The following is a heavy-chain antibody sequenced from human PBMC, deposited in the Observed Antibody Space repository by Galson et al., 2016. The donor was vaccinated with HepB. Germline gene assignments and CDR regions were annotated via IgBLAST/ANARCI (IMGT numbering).Heavy chain of an antibody. CDR1: GFTFSDYA. CDR3: AKGARSIVLVPPAPCDY. J-gene: IGHJ4*02. D-gene: IGHD2-2*01. V-gene: IGHV3-23*01. Sequence: SLRLSCAASGFTFSDYAMSWVRQAPGKGLEWVSGIGGNGGSTYYADSVKGRFTISRDNSKNTLSLQMNSLRAEDTALYYCAKGARSIVLVPPAPCDYWGQGTLVTVSS. CDR2: IGGNGGST.